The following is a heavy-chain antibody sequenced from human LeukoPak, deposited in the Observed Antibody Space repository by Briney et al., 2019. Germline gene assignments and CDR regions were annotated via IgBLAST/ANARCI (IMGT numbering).Heavy chain of an antibody. CDR2: INHSGST. Sequence: SETLSLTCAVYGGSFSGYYWSWIRQPPGKGLEWIGEINHSGSTNYNPSLKSRVTISVDTSKKQFSLKLSSVTAADTAVYYCARYTGYSSGWYETYAFDIWGQGTMVTVSS. CDR1: GGSFSGYY. J-gene: IGHJ3*02. CDR3: ARYTGYSSGWYETYAFDI. V-gene: IGHV4-34*01. D-gene: IGHD6-19*01.